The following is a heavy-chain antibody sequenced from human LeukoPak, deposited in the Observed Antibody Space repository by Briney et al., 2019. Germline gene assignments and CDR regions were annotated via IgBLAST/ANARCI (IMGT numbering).Heavy chain of an antibody. CDR3: AKDTLPYYDSSGYYYFDY. CDR2: ISGSGGST. Sequence: GSLRLSCAASGFTFSSYAMSWVRQAPGKGLEWVSAISGSGGSTYYADSVRGRFTISRDNSKNTLYLQMNSLRAEDTAVYYCAKDTLPYYDSSGYYYFDYWGQGTLVTASS. CDR1: GFTFSSYA. D-gene: IGHD3-22*01. V-gene: IGHV3-23*01. J-gene: IGHJ4*02.